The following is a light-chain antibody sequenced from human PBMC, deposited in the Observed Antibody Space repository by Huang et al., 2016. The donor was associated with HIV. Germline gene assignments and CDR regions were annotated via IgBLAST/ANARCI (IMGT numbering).Light chain of an antibody. V-gene: IGKV1-5*03. CDR1: QSISSS. CDR3: QQYNSFPGT. CDR2: KTS. Sequence: DIQMTQSPSTLSASVGDRVTITCRASQSISSSLAWYQQKPGKAPKLLIYKTSTLHSGVPARFSGRGSGTEFTLTISSLQLDDCVTYYCQQYNSFPGTFGQGTKVEIK. J-gene: IGKJ1*01.